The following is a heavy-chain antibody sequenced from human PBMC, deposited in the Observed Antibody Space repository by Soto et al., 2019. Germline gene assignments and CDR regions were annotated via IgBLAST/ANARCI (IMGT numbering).Heavy chain of an antibody. J-gene: IGHJ4*02. CDR2: IYGGGTT. CDR1: GFTVSSKY. CDR3: VLTTGWPGFDF. D-gene: IGHD6-19*01. V-gene: IGHV3-53*01. Sequence: EVQLVESGGGLIQPGGSLRLSCAASGFTVSSKYMTWVRQAPGKGLEWVSVIYGGGTTYYADSVKGRFTISRDNSKNTLYLQMNSLRAEDTAVYYCVLTTGWPGFDFWGPGTLVTVSS.